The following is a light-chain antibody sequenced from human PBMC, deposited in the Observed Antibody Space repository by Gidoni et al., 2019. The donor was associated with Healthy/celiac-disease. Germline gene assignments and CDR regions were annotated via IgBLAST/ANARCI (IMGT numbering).Light chain of an antibody. CDR1: SSDVGSYNL. Sequence: QSALTQPAPVSGSHGQSITISCTGTSSDVGSYNLVSWYQQHPGKAPKLMIYEGSKRPSGVSNRFSGSKSGNTASLTISGLQAEDEADYYCCSYAGSNWVFGGGTKLTVL. CDR3: CSYAGSNWV. CDR2: EGS. J-gene: IGLJ3*02. V-gene: IGLV2-23*01.